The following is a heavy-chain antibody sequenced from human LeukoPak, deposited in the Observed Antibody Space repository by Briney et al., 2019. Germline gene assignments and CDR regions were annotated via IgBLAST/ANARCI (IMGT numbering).Heavy chain of an antibody. CDR3: VVSYLYAFDI. Sequence: PGGSLRLSCSASGFTFSSYAMHWVRQAPGKGLEYVSAISSNGGSTYYADSVKGRFTISRDNYKNTLNLQMSSLRAEDTAVYYCVVSYLYAFDIWVQGTMLTVSS. CDR2: ISSNGGST. D-gene: IGHD5-18*01. CDR1: GFTFSSYA. J-gene: IGHJ3*02. V-gene: IGHV3-64D*09.